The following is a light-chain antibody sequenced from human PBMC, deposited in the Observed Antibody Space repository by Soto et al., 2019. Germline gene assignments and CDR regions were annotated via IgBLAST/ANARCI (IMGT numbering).Light chain of an antibody. Sequence: NFMLTQPHSVSESPGKTGTISCTRSSGSIASNYVQWYQQRPGSAPTTVIYEDNQRPSGVPDRFSGSIDSSSNSASLTISGLKTEDEADYYCQSYDSSTVVFGGGTKLTVL. CDR1: SGSIASNY. CDR2: EDN. V-gene: IGLV6-57*04. J-gene: IGLJ2*01. CDR3: QSYDSSTVV.